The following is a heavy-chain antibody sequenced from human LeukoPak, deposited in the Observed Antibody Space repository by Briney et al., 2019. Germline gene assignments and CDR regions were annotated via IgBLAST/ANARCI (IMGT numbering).Heavy chain of an antibody. CDR2: INPNSGGT. V-gene: IGHV1-2*06. CDR3: ARGLSIAARRGWFDP. D-gene: IGHD6-6*01. Sequence: ASVKVSCKASGYTFTGYYMHWVRQAPGQGLAWMGRINPNSGGTNYAQKFQGRVTMTRDTSISTAYMELSRLRSDDTAVYYCARGLSIAARRGWFDPWGQGTLVTVSS. CDR1: GYTFTGYY. J-gene: IGHJ5*02.